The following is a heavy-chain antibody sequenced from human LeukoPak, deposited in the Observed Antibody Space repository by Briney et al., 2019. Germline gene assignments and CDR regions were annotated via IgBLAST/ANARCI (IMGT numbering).Heavy chain of an antibody. CDR1: GGSFSGYY. Sequence: SETLSLTCAVYGGSFSGYYWSWIRQPPGKGLEWIGEINHSGSTNYNPSLKSRVTISLFTSQNQISLKLTSVTAADTAVYFCAATAAGPHWFDPWGQGTLVTVSS. CDR3: AATAAGPHWFDP. J-gene: IGHJ5*02. CDR2: INHSGST. D-gene: IGHD6-13*01. V-gene: IGHV4-34*01.